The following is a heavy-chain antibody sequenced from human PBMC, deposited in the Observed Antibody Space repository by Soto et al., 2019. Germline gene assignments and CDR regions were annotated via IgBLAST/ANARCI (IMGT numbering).Heavy chain of an antibody. CDR3: AKVGGGSSYNPADY. CDR1: GFTFSTYA. Sequence: GGSLRLSCAASGFTFSTYAMSWVRQAPGKGLEWVSGISGGGNTTYYAGSVKSRFTISRDNSKNTLCLQMNSLRAEDTAVYYCAKVGGGSSYNPADYWGQGTLVTVSS. J-gene: IGHJ4*02. D-gene: IGHD6-19*01. V-gene: IGHV3-23*01. CDR2: ISGGGNTT.